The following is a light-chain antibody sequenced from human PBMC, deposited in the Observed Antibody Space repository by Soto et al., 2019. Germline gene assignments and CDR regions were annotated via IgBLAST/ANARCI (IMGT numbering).Light chain of an antibody. CDR2: GAS. Sequence: EIVLTQSPGTLSLSPGERATLSCRSSQSVSSSYLAWYQQKPGQAPRLLIYGASSRATGIPDRFSGSGSGTDFTLTISSLQSEDLAIYYCQEYSDWPTWTFGQGTKVDIK. V-gene: IGKV3-20*01. CDR3: QEYSDWPTWT. J-gene: IGKJ1*01. CDR1: QSVSSSY.